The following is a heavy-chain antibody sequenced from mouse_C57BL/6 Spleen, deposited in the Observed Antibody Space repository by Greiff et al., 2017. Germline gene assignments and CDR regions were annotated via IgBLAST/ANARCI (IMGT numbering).Heavy chain of an antibody. V-gene: IGHV2-5*01. CDR2: IWRGGST. Sequence: QVQLKESGPGLVQPSQSLSITCTVSGFSLTSYGVHWVRQSPGKGLEWLGVIWRGGSTDYNAAFMSRLSITKDNSKSQVFFKMNSLQADDTAIYYCAKRGLDYGSSYVGAMDYWGQGTSVTVSS. CDR3: AKRGLDYGSSYVGAMDY. J-gene: IGHJ4*01. D-gene: IGHD1-1*01. CDR1: GFSLTSYG.